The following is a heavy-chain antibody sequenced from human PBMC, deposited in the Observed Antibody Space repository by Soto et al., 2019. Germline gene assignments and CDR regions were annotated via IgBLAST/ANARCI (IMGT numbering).Heavy chain of an antibody. D-gene: IGHD5-18*01. CDR3: ARAGGYSYGYRGYYYGMDV. V-gene: IGHV4-59*01. CDR2: IYYSGST. CDR1: GGSISSYY. J-gene: IGHJ6*02. Sequence: ETLSLTCTVSGGSISSYYWSWIRQPPGKGLEWIGYIYYSGSTNYNPSLKSRVTISVDTSKNQFSLKLSSVTAADTAVYYCARAGGYSYGYRGYYYGMDVWGQGTTVTVSS.